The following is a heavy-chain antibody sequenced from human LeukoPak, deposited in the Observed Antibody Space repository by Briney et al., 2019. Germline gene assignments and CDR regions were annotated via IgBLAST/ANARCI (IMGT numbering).Heavy chain of an antibody. CDR1: GYTFTSYY. CDR3: ARDMGTAAATNY. D-gene: IGHD6-13*01. V-gene: IGHV1-46*01. J-gene: IGHJ4*02. Sequence: ASVKVSCKASGYTFTSYYMHWVRQAPGQGLEWMGIINPSGGSTSYAQKFQARVSMTRDTSTSTVYMELSSLRSEDTAVYYCARDMGTAAATNYWGQGTLVTVSS. CDR2: INPSGGST.